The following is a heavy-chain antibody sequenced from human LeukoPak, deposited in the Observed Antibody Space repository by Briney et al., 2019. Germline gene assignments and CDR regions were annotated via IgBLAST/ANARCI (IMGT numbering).Heavy chain of an antibody. CDR3: AKVVYSSSWLDY. D-gene: IGHD6-13*01. Sequence: GRSLRLSCAASGFTFSSYGMHWVRQAPGKGLEWVAVISYVGSNKNYADSGKGRFTISRDNSKTSLYLQMNSLRAEDTAVYYCAKVVYSSSWLDYWGQGTLVTVSS. CDR2: ISYVGSNK. V-gene: IGHV3-30*18. J-gene: IGHJ4*02. CDR1: GFTFSSYG.